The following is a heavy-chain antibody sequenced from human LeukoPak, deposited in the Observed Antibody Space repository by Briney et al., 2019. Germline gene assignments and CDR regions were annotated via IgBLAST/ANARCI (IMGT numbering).Heavy chain of an antibody. Sequence: SVKVSCKASGGTFSSYAISWVRQAPGQGLEWMGGIIPIFGTANYAQKFQGRVTITADESTSTAYMELSSLRSKDTAVYYCAGVGGGVKAFDIWGQGTMVTVSS. CDR3: AGVGGGVKAFDI. CDR2: IIPIFGTA. V-gene: IGHV1-69*13. J-gene: IGHJ3*02. CDR1: GGTFSSYA. D-gene: IGHD1-26*01.